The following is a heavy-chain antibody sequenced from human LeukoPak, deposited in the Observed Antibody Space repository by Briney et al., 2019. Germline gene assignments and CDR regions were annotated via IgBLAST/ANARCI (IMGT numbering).Heavy chain of an antibody. D-gene: IGHD3-10*01. V-gene: IGHV3-21*01. CDR2: ISRRSRHV. J-gene: IGHJ1*01. CDR3: VRDLLGSGSTTAYLYH. CDR1: GFTFSDYS. Sequence: GGSLRLSCAASGFTFSDYSMNWVRQAPGKGLEWVSSISRRSRHVYYAGSVKGRFTISGDDARNSLYLQMNSLRAKDMAVYFCVRDLLGSGSTTAYLYHWGQGTLVTVSS.